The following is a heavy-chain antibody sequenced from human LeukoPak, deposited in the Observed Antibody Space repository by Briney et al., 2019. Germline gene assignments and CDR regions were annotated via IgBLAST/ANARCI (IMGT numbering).Heavy chain of an antibody. J-gene: IGHJ4*02. CDR3: ASHRGVAVAGFFDY. CDR1: VRTFSSYA. D-gene: IGHD6-19*01. Sequence: SVKVSCKASVRTFSSYAISWVRQARGQGLEWMGGIIPIFGTANYAQKFQGRVTITADESMSTAYMELSSLRSEDTAVYYCASHRGVAVAGFFDYWGQGTLVTVSS. CDR2: IIPIFGTA. V-gene: IGHV1-69*01.